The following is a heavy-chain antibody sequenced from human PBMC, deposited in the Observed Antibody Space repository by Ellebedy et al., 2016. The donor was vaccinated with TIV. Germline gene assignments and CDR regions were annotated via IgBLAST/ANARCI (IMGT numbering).Heavy chain of an antibody. CDR1: GGSFSGYY. CDR3: ARAIRRKYSSSFGWFDP. V-gene: IGHV4-34*01. D-gene: IGHD6-13*01. Sequence: SETLSLXCAVYGGSFSGYYWSWIRQPPGKGLEWIGEINHSGSTNYNPSLKSRVTISVDKSKNQFSLKLSSVTAADTAVYYCARAIRRKYSSSFGWFDPWGQGTLVTVSS. CDR2: INHSGST. J-gene: IGHJ5*02.